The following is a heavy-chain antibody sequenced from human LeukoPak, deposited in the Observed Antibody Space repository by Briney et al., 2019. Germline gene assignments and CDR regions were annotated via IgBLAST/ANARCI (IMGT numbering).Heavy chain of an antibody. CDR3: ARAKWAGTTDNWFDP. CDR1: GFAFSSYS. D-gene: IGHD1-1*01. V-gene: IGHV3-21*01. CDR2: ITSSSSYM. J-gene: IGHJ5*02. Sequence: PGGSLRLSCAASGFAFSSYSMNWVRQAPGKGLEWVSSITSSSSYMYYADSVKGRFTISRDNAKNSLFLEVNSLRAEDTAVYYCARAKWAGTTDNWFDPWGRGTLVIVSS.